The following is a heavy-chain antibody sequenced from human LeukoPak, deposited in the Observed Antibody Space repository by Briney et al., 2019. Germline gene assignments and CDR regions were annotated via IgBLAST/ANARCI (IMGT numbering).Heavy chain of an antibody. D-gene: IGHD1-26*01. CDR2: IYSGDST. V-gene: IGHV3-53*01. J-gene: IGHJ1*01. CDR1: GFTVSNNY. CDR3: AREYSGSYFRH. Sequence: GGSLRLSCAASGFTVSNNYMSWVRQAPGKGLEWVSVIYSGDSTYYADSVKGRFTISRDNSKNTLYLQMNSLRAEDTAVYYCAREYSGSYFRHWGQGTLVTVSS.